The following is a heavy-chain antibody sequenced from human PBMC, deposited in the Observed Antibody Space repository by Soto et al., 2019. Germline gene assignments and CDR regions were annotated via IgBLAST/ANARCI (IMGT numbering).Heavy chain of an antibody. CDR3: ARGTTGTRGFDY. J-gene: IGHJ4*02. D-gene: IGHD1-1*01. Sequence: GGSLRLSCAASVFTVSSNYMSWVRQAPGKGLEWVSVIYSGGSTYYADSVKGRFTISRDNSKNTLYLQMNSLRAEDTAVYYCARGTTGTRGFDYWGQGTLVTVSS. CDR2: IYSGGST. CDR1: VFTVSSNY. V-gene: IGHV3-66*01.